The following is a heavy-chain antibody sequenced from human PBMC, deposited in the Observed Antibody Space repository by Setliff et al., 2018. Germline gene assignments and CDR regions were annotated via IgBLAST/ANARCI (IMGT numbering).Heavy chain of an antibody. D-gene: IGHD2-2*01. J-gene: IGHJ4*02. CDR1: GGSISSSSYY. V-gene: IGHV4-39*07. CDR2: IYYSGST. Sequence: PSETLSLTCTVSGGSISSSSYYWGWIRQPPGKGLEWIGSIYYSGSTYYNPSLKSRVTISVDTSKNQVSLKLSSMTAADTAVYYCARGRPPLVGDYWGQGTLVTVSS. CDR3: ARGRPPLVGDY.